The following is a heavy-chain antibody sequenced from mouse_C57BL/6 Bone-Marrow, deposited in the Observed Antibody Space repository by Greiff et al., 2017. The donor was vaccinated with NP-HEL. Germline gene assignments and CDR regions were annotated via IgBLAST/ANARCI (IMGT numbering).Heavy chain of an antibody. CDR2: IDPSDSYT. Sequence: QVQLQQPGAELVMPGASVKLSCKASGYTFTSYWMHWVKQRPGQGLEWIGEIDPSDSYTNYNQKFKGKSTLTVDKSSSTAYMQLSSLTSEDSAVYYCARIFPIYYGYGFDYWGQGTTLTVSS. V-gene: IGHV1-69*01. CDR3: ARIFPIYYGYGFDY. CDR1: GYTFTSYW. J-gene: IGHJ2*01. D-gene: IGHD2-2*01.